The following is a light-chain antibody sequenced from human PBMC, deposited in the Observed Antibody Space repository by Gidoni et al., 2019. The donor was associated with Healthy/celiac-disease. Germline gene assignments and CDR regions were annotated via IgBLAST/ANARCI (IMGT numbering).Light chain of an antibody. V-gene: IGKV3-11*01. CDR3: QQRSNWPPLT. CDR1: QSVSSY. J-gene: IGKJ5*01. CDR2: DAS. Sequence: IVLSPSPVPLSLSPGERATLSCRASQSVSSYLSWYQQKPGQAPRLLIYDASNRATGIPARFSGSGSGTDFTLTISSLEPEDFAVYYCQQRSNWPPLTFGQGTRLEIK.